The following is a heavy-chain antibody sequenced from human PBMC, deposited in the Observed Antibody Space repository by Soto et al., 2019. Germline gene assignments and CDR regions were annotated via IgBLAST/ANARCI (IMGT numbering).Heavy chain of an antibody. CDR2: IHSDGSST. V-gene: IGHV3-74*01. Sequence: EVQLVESEGGLVQPGGSLRLSCAASGFTFSYYWMHWVRQAPGQGLVWVSRIHSDGSSTTYADSVKGRFTISRDNAKNTLYLQMNCLRAADTAVYYCARGDKGAFDLWGQGTMVTVSS. J-gene: IGHJ3*01. CDR3: ARGDKGAFDL. CDR1: GFTFSYYW. D-gene: IGHD2-21*02.